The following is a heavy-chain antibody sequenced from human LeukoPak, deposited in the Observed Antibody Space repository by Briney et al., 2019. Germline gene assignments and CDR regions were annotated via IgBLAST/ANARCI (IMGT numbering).Heavy chain of an antibody. V-gene: IGHV3-33*01. CDR2: IWYDGSNK. Sequence: GGSLRLSCAASGFTFSSYGMHWVRQAPGKGLEWVAVIWYDGSNKYYADSVKGRFTISRDNAKNSLYLQMNSLRAEDTAVYYCARDLWGIAVAGQIDFWGQGTLVTVSS. CDR1: GFTFSSYG. J-gene: IGHJ4*02. CDR3: ARDLWGIAVAGQIDF. D-gene: IGHD6-19*01.